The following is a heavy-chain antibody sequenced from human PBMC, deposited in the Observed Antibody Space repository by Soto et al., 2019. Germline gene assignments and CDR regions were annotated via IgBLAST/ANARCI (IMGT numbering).Heavy chain of an antibody. V-gene: IGHV3-23*01. CDR2: ISGSGGST. CDR3: AKGSGYSGYRFDY. CDR1: GFTFSSYA. J-gene: IGHJ4*02. D-gene: IGHD5-12*01. Sequence: GASLRLSCAASGFTFSSYAMSWVRQAPGKGLEWVSAISGSGGSTYYADSVNGRFTISRDNSKNTLYLQMNSLRAEDTAVYYCAKGSGYSGYRFDYWGQGTLVTVSS.